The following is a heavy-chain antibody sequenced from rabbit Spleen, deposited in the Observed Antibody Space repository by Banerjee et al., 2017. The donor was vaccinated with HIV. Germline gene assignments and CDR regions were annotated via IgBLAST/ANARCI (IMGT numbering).Heavy chain of an antibody. D-gene: IGHD1-1*01. CDR3: ARDLAAWNSGSYAFNL. V-gene: IGHV1S45*01. CDR2: IYNGDGST. Sequence: QEQLEESGGGLVKPEGSLTLTCKASGFSFSSNYDMCWVRQAPGKGLEWIGCIYNGDGSTYYASWVNGRFTISKTSSTTVTLQMTSLTGADTATYFCARDLAAWNSGSYAFNLWGPGTLVTVS. J-gene: IGHJ4*01. CDR1: GFSFSSNYD.